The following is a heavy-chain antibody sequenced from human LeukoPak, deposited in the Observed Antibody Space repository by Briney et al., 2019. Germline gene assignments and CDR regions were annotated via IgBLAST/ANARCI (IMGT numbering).Heavy chain of an antibody. CDR1: GYTFTGYY. CDR2: INPNSGGT. D-gene: IGHD6-13*01. V-gene: IGHV1-2*06. J-gene: IGHJ5*02. Sequence: GASVKVSCEASGYTFTGYYMHWVRQAPGQGLEWMGRINPNSGGTNYAQKFQGRVTMTRDTSMSTAYMELSRLRSDDTAVYYCARAKEYSRSWYVWFDPWGQGTLVTVSS. CDR3: ARAKEYSRSWYVWFDP.